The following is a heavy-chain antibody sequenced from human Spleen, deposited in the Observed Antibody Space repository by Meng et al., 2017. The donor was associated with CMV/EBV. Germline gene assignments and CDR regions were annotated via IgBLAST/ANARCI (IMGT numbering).Heavy chain of an antibody. J-gene: IGHJ6*02. CDR3: ARDMGTGAVHYYFAMDV. V-gene: IGHV3-30*09. CDR2: TSYDGSNK. D-gene: IGHD1-1*01. CDR1: GFHFRSYA. Sequence: GGSLRLSCVASGFHFRSYAMHWVRQAPGKGLECVAVTSYDGSNKYYGDSVKGRFAISRDNSKNTLYLEMNSLRPEDTGVYYCARDMGTGAVHYYFAMDVWGQGTAVTVSS.